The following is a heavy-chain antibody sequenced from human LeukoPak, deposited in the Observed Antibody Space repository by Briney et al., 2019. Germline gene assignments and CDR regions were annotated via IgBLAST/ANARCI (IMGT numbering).Heavy chain of an antibody. CDR3: ARDRYYDFWSGSHYFDY. D-gene: IGHD3-3*01. V-gene: IGHV1-69*06. J-gene: IGHJ4*02. CDR2: IIPMFGTA. Sequence: SVKVSCKASGGTFSSYAISWVRQAPGQGLEWMGGIIPMFGTANYAQKFQGRVTITADKSTSTAYMELSSLRSEDTAVYYCARDRYYDFWSGSHYFDYWGQGTLVTVSS. CDR1: GGTFSSYA.